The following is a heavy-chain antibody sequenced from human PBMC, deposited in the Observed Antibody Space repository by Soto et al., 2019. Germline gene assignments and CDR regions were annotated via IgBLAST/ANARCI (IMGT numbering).Heavy chain of an antibody. V-gene: IGHV4-30-4*01. CDR1: GGSISSGYYY. CDR2: IYYSGNT. Sequence: QVQLQESGPGLVKPSQTLSLTCSVSGGSISSGYYYWSWIRQPPGMGLEWIGNIYYSGNTYYNPSLMSRHIISIDTSKNHFSLKVGSVTAADTAVYYCARSSLYGMDVWGQGTTVTVSS. CDR3: ARSSLYGMDV. J-gene: IGHJ6*02.